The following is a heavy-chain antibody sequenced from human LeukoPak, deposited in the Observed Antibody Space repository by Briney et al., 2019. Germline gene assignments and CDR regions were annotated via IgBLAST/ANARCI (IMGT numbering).Heavy chain of an antibody. CDR2: IYYSGST. CDR1: GGSISSYY. J-gene: IGHJ5*02. V-gene: IGHV4-59*01. CDR3: GKLKGYYDSEIQHLIDT. D-gene: IGHD3-10*01. Sequence: SETLSLTCSVSGGSISSYYWNWIRQPPGKRLEFIGYIYYSGSTNYNPSLKSRVTISVDTSKNQFSLKLSSVTAADTAVYYCGKLKGYYDSEIQHLIDTWGQGTLVTVSS.